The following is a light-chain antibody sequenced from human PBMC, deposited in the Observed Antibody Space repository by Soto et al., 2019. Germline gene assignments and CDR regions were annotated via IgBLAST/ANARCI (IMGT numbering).Light chain of an antibody. J-gene: IGKJ1*01. V-gene: IGKV1-5*03. CDR3: QHWNDYSWT. CDR1: QSISIW. Sequence: DIHMTQSPSTLSASVGDRVTITCRASQSISIWLAWYQQKPGKAPNLLIYKTSSLETGVPSRFNVSGSWTQFTLTISSLQPDDFATYYCQHWNDYSWTFGQGTKVEVK. CDR2: KTS.